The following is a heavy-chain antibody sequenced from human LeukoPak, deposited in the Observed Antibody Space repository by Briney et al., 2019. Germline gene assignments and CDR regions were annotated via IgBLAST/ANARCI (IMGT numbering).Heavy chain of an antibody. D-gene: IGHD4-17*01. Sequence: GGSLRLSCAASGLTFSSYSMNWVRQAPGKGLEWVSSISSSSSYIYYADSVKGRFTISRDNAKNSPYLQMNSLRAEDTAVYYCARAYGDYAGVDYWGQGTLVTVSS. CDR1: GLTFSSYS. CDR3: ARAYGDYAGVDY. CDR2: ISSSSSYI. V-gene: IGHV3-21*01. J-gene: IGHJ4*02.